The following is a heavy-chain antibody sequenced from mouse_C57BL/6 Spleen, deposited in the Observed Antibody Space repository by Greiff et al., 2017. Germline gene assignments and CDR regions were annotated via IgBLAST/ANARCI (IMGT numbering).Heavy chain of an antibody. CDR2: IHPNSGST. Sequence: VQLQQPGAELVKPGASVKLSCKASGYTFTSYWMHWVKQRPGQGLEWIGMIHPNSGSTNYNEKFKSKATLTVDKSSSTAYMQLSSLTSEDSAVYYCARRGLLSRDYVDYWGQGTTLTVSS. CDR3: ARRGLLSRDYVDY. CDR1: GYTFTSYW. J-gene: IGHJ2*01. D-gene: IGHD1-1*02. V-gene: IGHV1-64*01.